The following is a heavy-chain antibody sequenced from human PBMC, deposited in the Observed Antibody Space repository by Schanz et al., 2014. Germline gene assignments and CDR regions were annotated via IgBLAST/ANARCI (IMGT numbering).Heavy chain of an antibody. D-gene: IGHD5-12*01. J-gene: IGHJ3*01. CDR3: ARDGGRDGYNLAFDV. Sequence: VQLVESGGGVVQPGRSLRLSCAASGFTFSSYGMHWVRQAPGKGLEWVSFISTGRYLYYADSVKGRFTISRDSSKNTLFLQMNSLRAEDTAVYFCARDGGRDGYNLAFDVWGQGTLVTVSS. CDR1: GFTFSSYG. V-gene: IGHV3-21*04. CDR2: ISTGRYL.